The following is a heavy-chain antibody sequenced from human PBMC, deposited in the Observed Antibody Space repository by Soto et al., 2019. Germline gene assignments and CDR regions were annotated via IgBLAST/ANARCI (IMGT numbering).Heavy chain of an antibody. CDR1: GFTFSSYA. CDR3: AKDPTPLEVPGWDDAFDI. V-gene: IGHV3-23*01. CDR2: ISGSGGST. J-gene: IGHJ3*02. Sequence: GGSLRLSCAASGFTFSSYAMSWVRQAPGKGLEWVSAISGSGGSTYYADSVKGRFTISRDNSKNTLYLQMNSLRAEDTAVYYCAKDPTPLEVPGWDDAFDIWGQGTMVTVSS. D-gene: IGHD1-26*01.